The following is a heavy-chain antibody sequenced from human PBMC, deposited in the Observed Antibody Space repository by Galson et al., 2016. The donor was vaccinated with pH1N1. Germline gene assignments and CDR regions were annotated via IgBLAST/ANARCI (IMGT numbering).Heavy chain of an antibody. CDR3: ATVGSYGDYCAPPYFHH. D-gene: IGHD4-17*01. CDR2: IYQDGSEE. V-gene: IGHV3-7*01. Sequence: SLRLSCAASGFSFRSYWMSWVRQAPGKGLEWVASIYQDGSEEKYVDSVKGRFTISRDNAENLLYLRMNSLRAEDTAVYYCATVGSYGDYCAPPYFHHWGQGTLVIVSS. J-gene: IGHJ1*01. CDR1: GFSFRSYW.